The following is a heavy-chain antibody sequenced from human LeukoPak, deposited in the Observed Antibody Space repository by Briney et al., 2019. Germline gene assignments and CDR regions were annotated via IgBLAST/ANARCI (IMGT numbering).Heavy chain of an antibody. J-gene: IGHJ2*01. D-gene: IGHD6-13*01. Sequence: GGSLRLSCAASGFPVSSNYMSWVRQAPGKGLEWVSTISGRGDSTYYADSVKGRFTISRDNSRNTLYLQMNTLRAEDTAVYYCAKAIAAPVWYFDLWGRGTLVTVSS. CDR3: AKAIAAPVWYFDL. V-gene: IGHV3-23*01. CDR2: ISGRGDST. CDR1: GFPVSSNY.